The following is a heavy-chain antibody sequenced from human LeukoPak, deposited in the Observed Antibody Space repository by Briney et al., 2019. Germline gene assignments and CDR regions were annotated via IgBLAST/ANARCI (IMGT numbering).Heavy chain of an antibody. CDR1: GGSISSGDYY. D-gene: IGHD3-3*01. V-gene: IGHV4-30-4*01. CDR3: ARGSPDEYYDYNTYYYYGMDV. Sequence: SETLSLTCTVSGGSISSGDYYWSWIRQPPGKGLEWIGYIYYSGSTYYNPSLKSRVTISVDTSKNQSSLKLSSVTAADTAVYYCARGSPDEYYDYNTYYYYGMDVWGQGTTVTVSS. J-gene: IGHJ6*02. CDR2: IYYSGST.